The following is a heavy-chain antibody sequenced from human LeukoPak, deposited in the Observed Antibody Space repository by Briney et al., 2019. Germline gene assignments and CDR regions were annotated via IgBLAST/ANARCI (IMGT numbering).Heavy chain of an antibody. CDR1: GFTFSSYS. J-gene: IGHJ4*02. D-gene: IGHD5-18*01. CDR2: SSSSSSYI. CDR3: ARFSDTAMVIDY. Sequence: GVSLRLSCAASGFTFSSYSMNWVRQGPGKGLKWVSSSSSSSSYIYYADSVKGRLTISRDNAKNSLYLQMNSLRAEDTAVYYCARFSDTAMVIDYWGQGTLVTVSS. V-gene: IGHV3-21*01.